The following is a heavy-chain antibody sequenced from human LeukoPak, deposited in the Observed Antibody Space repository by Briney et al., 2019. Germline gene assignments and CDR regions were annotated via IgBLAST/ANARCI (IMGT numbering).Heavy chain of an antibody. J-gene: IGHJ6*02. Sequence: SETLSLTCTVSGGSISSYYWSWIRQPPGKGLEWIGYIYYSGSTNYNPSLKNRVTISVDTSKNQFSLKLSSVTAADTAVYYCARDSYRGMDVWGQGTTVTVSS. CDR1: GGSISSYY. V-gene: IGHV4-59*01. CDR2: IYYSGST. D-gene: IGHD1-14*01. CDR3: ARDSYRGMDV.